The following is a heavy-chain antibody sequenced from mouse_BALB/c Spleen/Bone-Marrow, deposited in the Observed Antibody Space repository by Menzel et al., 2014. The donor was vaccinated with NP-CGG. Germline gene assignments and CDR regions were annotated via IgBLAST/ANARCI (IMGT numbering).Heavy chain of an antibody. CDR3: ARWEITTALDY. V-gene: IGHV1-87*01. D-gene: IGHD2-4*01. CDR1: GYTFTNYW. J-gene: IGHJ4*01. Sequence: VQLQQSGAELARPGASVKLSCKASGYTFTNYWMQWVKQRPGQGLEFIGTTYPGDGDARYTQKFKGKASLTADKSSSTAYMQLSSLASEDSAVYYCARWEITTALDYWGQGTSVTVSS. CDR2: TYPGDGDA.